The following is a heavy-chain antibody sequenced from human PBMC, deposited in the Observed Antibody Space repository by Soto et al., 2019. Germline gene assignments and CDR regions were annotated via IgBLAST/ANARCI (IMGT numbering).Heavy chain of an antibody. V-gene: IGHV1-2*04. CDR1: GCTFTGYY. Sequence: ASVKVCGKASGCTFTGYYMHWVRQAPGQGLEWMGWINPNSGGTNYAQKFQGWVTMTRDTSISTAYMELSRLRSDDTAVYYCARGGYDILTGYYYFDYWGQGTLVTVSS. CDR2: INPNSGGT. D-gene: IGHD3-9*01. J-gene: IGHJ4*02. CDR3: ARGGYDILTGYYYFDY.